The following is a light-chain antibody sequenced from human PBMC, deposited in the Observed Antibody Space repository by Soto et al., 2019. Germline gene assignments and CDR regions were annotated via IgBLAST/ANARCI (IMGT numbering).Light chain of an antibody. Sequence: QSALTQPASVSGSPGQSITISCTGSSSDVGNYDYVSWYQQHPDKAPKLMIYEVTHRPSGVSNRFSGSKSGNTASLTISGLQAEDEADYYCCSSSSSTTFYVFGTGTKLTVL. CDR1: SSDVGNYDY. J-gene: IGLJ1*01. CDR3: CSSSSSTTFYV. CDR2: EVT. V-gene: IGLV2-14*01.